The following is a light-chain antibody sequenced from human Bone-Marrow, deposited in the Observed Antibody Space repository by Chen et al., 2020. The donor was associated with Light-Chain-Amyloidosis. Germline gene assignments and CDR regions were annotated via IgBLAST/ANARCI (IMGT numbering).Light chain of an antibody. CDR2: EDD. CDR1: SGRIATNY. V-gene: IGLV6-57*01. Sequence: NFMLTQPHSVSESPGKTVIISCTRSSGRIATNYVQWYQQRPGSSPTTVIYEDDQRPSGVPDRFSGSIDRSSNSASLTIAGLKTDDEADYCCQSYQGSSQGVFGGGTKLTVL. J-gene: IGLJ3*02. CDR3: QSYQGSSQGV.